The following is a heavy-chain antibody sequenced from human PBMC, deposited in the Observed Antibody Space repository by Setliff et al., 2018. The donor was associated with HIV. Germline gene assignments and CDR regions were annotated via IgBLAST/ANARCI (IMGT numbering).Heavy chain of an antibody. CDR1: GYTFTNYG. V-gene: IGHV1-18*01. CDR2: ISAYNGNT. CDR3: ARDLLSGLLGWPSAHGY. Sequence: EASVKVSCKASGYTFTNYGFSWVRQAPGQGLEWMGWISAYNGNTNYAQKFQDRVTMTTDTSTTTAYMELRSLRTDDTAVYYCARDLLSGLLGWPSAHGYWGQGTLVTVSS. D-gene: IGHD3-10*01. J-gene: IGHJ4*02.